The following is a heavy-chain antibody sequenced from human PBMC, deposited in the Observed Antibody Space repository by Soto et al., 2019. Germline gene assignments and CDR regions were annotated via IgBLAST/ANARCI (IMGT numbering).Heavy chain of an antibody. Sequence: QVQLVQSGAEVKKPGSSVKVSCKASGGTFSSYAITWVRQAPGQGLEWMGGIIPIFGTANYAQKFQGRVTITADESTSTAYMELSSLRSEDTALYYCARDRAPSSGYYPYWFDPWGQGTLVTVSS. V-gene: IGHV1-69*12. CDR3: ARDRAPSSGYYPYWFDP. CDR1: GGTFSSYA. D-gene: IGHD3-22*01. CDR2: IIPIFGTA. J-gene: IGHJ5*02.